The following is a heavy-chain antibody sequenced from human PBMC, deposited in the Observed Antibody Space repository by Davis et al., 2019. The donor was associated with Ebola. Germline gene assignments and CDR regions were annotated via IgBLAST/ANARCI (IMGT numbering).Heavy chain of an antibody. CDR2: INHSGST. D-gene: IGHD3-22*01. CDR1: GGSISSSSYY. CDR3: ARVYQYYYDSSGYDY. J-gene: IGHJ4*02. Sequence: PSETLSLTCTVSGGSISSSSYYWSWIRQPPGKGLEWIGEINHSGSTNYNPSLKSRVTISVDTSKNQFSLKLSSVTAADTAVYYCARVYQYYYDSSGYDYWGQGTLVTVSS. V-gene: IGHV4-39*07.